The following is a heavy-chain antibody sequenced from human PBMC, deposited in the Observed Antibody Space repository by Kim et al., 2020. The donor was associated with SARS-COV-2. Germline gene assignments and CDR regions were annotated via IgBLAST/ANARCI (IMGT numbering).Heavy chain of an antibody. V-gene: IGHV4-4*07. D-gene: IGHD1-26*01. Sequence: PTLKSRVPMSVDTSKNQFSLKLSSVTAADTAVYYCARGGGSYLSEGIGPEWGQGTLVTVSS. J-gene: IGHJ4*02. CDR3: ARGGGSYLSEGIGPE.